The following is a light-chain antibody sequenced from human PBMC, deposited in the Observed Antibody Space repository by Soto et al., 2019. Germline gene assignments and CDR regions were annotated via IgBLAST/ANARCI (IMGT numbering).Light chain of an antibody. J-gene: IGKJ4*01. CDR3: QQRSSWPPLT. CDR2: DAS. Sequence: EIVLTQSPATLSLSPGERATLSCRASQSVSSYLAWYQQKPGQAPRLLIYDASNRVTGIPDRFSGSESGTDFPLTIDSLEPEDFAVYNCQQRSSWPPLTFGGGTKVEIK. CDR1: QSVSSY. V-gene: IGKV3-11*01.